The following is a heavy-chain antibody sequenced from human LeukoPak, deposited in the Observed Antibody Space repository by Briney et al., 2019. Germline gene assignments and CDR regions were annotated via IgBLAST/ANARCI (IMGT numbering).Heavy chain of an antibody. Sequence: KPSETLSLTCTVSGGSISSSNYYWGWIRQPPGKGLEWIGSIYYSGSTYYNPSLKSRVTISVDTSKNQFSLKLSSVTAADTAVYYCAGQYGSYSGKCEYWGQGTLVTVSS. J-gene: IGHJ4*02. CDR3: AGQYGSYSGKCEY. CDR2: IYYSGST. V-gene: IGHV4-39*01. D-gene: IGHD1-26*01. CDR1: GGSISSSNYY.